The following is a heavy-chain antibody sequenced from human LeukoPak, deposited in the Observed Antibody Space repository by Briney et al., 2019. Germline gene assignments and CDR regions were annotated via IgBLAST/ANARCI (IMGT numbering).Heavy chain of an antibody. Sequence: SETLSLTCAVSDYSITSDYYWGWIRQPPGKGREGIGSIYHSGSTYYNPSLKSRVTISVDTSKNQFSLKLTSVTAADTAVYYCAREGSTSGTNWFDPWGQGTLVTVSS. V-gene: IGHV4-38-2*02. D-gene: IGHD3-10*01. J-gene: IGHJ5*02. CDR2: IYHSGST. CDR3: AREGSTSGTNWFDP. CDR1: DYSITSDYY.